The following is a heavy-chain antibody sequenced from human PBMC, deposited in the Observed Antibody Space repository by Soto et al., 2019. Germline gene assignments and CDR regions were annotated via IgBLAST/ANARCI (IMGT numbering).Heavy chain of an antibody. CDR1: GGSISSGNDS. J-gene: IGHJ2*01. CDR2: TFHSGSP. V-gene: IGHV4-30-2*01. D-gene: IGHD4-17*01. CDR3: ARDLHDYGDWYFDL. Sequence: QLRLQESGSGLVKPSQTLSLTCAVSGGSISSGNDSWSWIRQPPGKGLEWIGYTFHSGSPYYNPSLKSRVTISVDRSKNQFSLRLSSVTAADTAVYYCARDLHDYGDWYFDLWGRGTLVTVSS.